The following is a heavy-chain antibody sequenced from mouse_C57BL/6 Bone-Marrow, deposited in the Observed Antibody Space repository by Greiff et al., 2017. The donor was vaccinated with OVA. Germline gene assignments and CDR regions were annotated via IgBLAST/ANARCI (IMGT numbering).Heavy chain of an antibody. CDR3: ARTYYGSRGWYFDV. V-gene: IGHV2-9-1*01. Sequence: VMLVESGPGLVAPSQTLSISCTVSGFSFTSYAISWVRQPPGKGLEWLGVIWTGGGTNYNSALKSRLSISKDNTKSQVFLKMNSLQTDDTARYYGARTYYGSRGWYFDVWGTGTTVTVSS. J-gene: IGHJ1*03. CDR2: IWTGGGT. D-gene: IGHD1-1*01. CDR1: GFSFTSYA.